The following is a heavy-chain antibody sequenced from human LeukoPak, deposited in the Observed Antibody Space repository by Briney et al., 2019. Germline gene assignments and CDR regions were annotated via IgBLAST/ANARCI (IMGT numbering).Heavy chain of an antibody. D-gene: IGHD1-26*01. CDR1: GFTFNTYW. V-gene: IGHV3-74*01. CDR2: LNSDGNNT. Sequence: PGGSLRLSCAASGFTFNTYWMHWVRQAPGKGLVRVSRLNSDGNNTAYADSVKGRFTISRDNAKNTLHLQMNSLRAEDTAVYYCARVAGGSQPYYFDYWGQGTLVTVSS. CDR3: ARVAGGSQPYYFDY. J-gene: IGHJ4*02.